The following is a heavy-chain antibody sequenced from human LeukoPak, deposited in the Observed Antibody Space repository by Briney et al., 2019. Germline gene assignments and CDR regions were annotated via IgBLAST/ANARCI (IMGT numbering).Heavy chain of an antibody. CDR3: ARDLYYYDSSGYVEYFQH. CDR2: INPNSGGT. D-gene: IGHD3-22*01. V-gene: IGHV1-2*06. Sequence: ASVKVSCTASGYTFTGYYMHWVRQAPGPGLEWMGRINPNSGGTNYAQKFQGRVTMTRDTSNNTAYMEMSRLRADDTAVYYCARDLYYYDSSGYVEYFQHWGQGTLVTVSS. J-gene: IGHJ1*01. CDR1: GYTFTGYY.